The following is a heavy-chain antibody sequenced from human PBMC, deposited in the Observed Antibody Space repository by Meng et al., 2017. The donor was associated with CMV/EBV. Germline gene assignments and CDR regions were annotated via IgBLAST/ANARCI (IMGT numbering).Heavy chain of an antibody. CDR1: GFTFSSYW. CDR3: AREDCSSTSCYTGYYGMDV. Sequence: GESLKISCAASGFTFSSYWMSWVRQAPGKGLEWVANIKQDGSEKYYVDSAKGRFTISRDNAKNSLYLQMNSLRAEDTAVYYCAREDCSSTSCYTGYYGMDVWGQGTTVTVSS. D-gene: IGHD2-2*02. CDR2: IKQDGSEK. V-gene: IGHV3-7*01. J-gene: IGHJ6*02.